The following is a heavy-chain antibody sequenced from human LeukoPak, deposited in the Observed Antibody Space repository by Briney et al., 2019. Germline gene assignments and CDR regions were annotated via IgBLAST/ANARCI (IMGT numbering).Heavy chain of an antibody. CDR3: ARGGVLKSLDY. CDR2: IFTNGST. J-gene: IGHJ4*02. V-gene: IGHV4-61*02. Sequence: PSETLSLTCTVSGGSISSGSYFWNWIRQPAGKGLEWIGRIFTNGSTNYNPSLKSRVTISVDTSKNQFSLKLRSVTAADTAVYYCARGGVLKSLDYWGQGTLVTVSS. D-gene: IGHD3-16*01. CDR1: GGSISSGSYF.